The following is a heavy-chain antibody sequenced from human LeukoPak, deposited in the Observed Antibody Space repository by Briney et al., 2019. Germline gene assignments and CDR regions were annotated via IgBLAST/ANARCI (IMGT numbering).Heavy chain of an antibody. CDR1: GFAFSTYD. V-gene: IGHV3-23*01. CDR2: IGGDGGTT. J-gene: IGHJ4*02. Sequence: GGSLRLSCAASGFAFSTYDMSWVRQAPTQGLEWVSAIGGDGGTTYADSVKGRFTISRDNSKNTLYLQMNSLRAEDTAVYYCARPTYSGSYYWFDYWGQGTLVTVSS. CDR3: ARPTYSGSYYWFDY. D-gene: IGHD1-26*01.